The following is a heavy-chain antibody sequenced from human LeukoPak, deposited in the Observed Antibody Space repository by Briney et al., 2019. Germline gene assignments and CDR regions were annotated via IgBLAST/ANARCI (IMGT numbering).Heavy chain of an antibody. J-gene: IGHJ3*02. CDR2: ISSSSSYI. D-gene: IGHD4-17*01. CDR1: GFTFSSYS. CDR3: ASGDYVGAFDI. Sequence: PGGSLRLSCAASGFTFSSYSMNWVRQAPGKGLEWVSSISSSSSYIYYAGSVKGRFTISRDNAKNSLYLQMDSLRAEDTAVYYCASGDYVGAFDIWGQGTMVTVSS. V-gene: IGHV3-21*01.